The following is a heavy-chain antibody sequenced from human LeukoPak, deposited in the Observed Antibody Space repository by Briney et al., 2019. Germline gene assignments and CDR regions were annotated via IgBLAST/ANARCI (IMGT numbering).Heavy chain of an antibody. CDR1: GGSISSGDYY. CDR3: AMGTRGQWLVER. J-gene: IGHJ4*02. CDR2: IFYSGST. V-gene: IGHV4-30-4*01. Sequence: PSQTLSLTCTVSGGSISSGDYYWSWIRQPPEKGLEWIGFIFYSGSTYYSPSLKSRVSISVDTSKNQFSLKLSSVTAADTAVYYCAMGTRGQWLVERWGQGTLVTVSS. D-gene: IGHD6-19*01.